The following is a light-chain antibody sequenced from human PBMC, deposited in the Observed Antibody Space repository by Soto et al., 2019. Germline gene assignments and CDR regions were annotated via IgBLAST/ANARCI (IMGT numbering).Light chain of an antibody. CDR3: QQYGRSPLIT. CDR2: GAS. Sequence: EIVLTQSPGTLSLSPGERATLSCRASQSVSSSYLAWYQQKPGQTPRLLIYGASSRATGIPDRFGGSGSGTDFTLTISRLEPEDCAVYYCQQYGRSPLITFGQGTRLEIK. V-gene: IGKV3-20*01. J-gene: IGKJ5*01. CDR1: QSVSSSY.